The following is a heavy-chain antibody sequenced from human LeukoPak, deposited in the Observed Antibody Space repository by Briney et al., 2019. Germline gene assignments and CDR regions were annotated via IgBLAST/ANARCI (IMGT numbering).Heavy chain of an antibody. V-gene: IGHV3-74*01. CDR3: ARSTRDSRGYYNTLDY. Sequence: GGSPRLSCAASGFSLRTYWMHWVRQVPGKGLEWLSRINSDGSSTTYADSVKGRFTISRDNAKNTLYLQLNSLRAEDTAVYYCARSTRDSRGYYNTLDYWGQGTQVTVSS. D-gene: IGHD3-22*01. CDR1: GFSLRTYW. CDR2: INSDGSST. J-gene: IGHJ4*02.